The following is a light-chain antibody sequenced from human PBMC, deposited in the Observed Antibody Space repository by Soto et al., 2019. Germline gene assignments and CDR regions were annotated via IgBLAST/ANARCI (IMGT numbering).Light chain of an antibody. CDR2: DAS. J-gene: IGKJ4*01. CDR3: QHYDNLPLT. CDR1: QDLSTY. V-gene: IGKV1-33*01. Sequence: PLPPSPSSPSASVGDRVTITCQASQDLSTYFPWSQQKPGKAHKLLIYDASNLETGVPARFSGSGSCTDFTFTISSLHPEDIATYYSQHYDNLPLTFGGGTKVDIK.